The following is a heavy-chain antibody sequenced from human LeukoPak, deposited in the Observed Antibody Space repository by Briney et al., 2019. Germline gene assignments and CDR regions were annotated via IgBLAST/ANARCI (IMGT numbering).Heavy chain of an antibody. Sequence: GGSLRLSCAASGFTFTSYDMAWVRQAPGKGLEWVSGISNSGSSAHYADSVKGRFTISRDNSKNTLYLQMNSLRAEDTAAYFCAKDSPRSSGWYYFDFWGQGTLVTVSS. CDR1: GFTFTSYD. CDR3: AKDSPRSSGWYYFDF. J-gene: IGHJ4*02. D-gene: IGHD6-19*01. CDR2: ISNSGSSA. V-gene: IGHV3-23*01.